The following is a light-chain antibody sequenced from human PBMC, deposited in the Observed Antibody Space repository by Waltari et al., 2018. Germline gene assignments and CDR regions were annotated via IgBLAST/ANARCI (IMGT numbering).Light chain of an antibody. CDR1: QDISSY. V-gene: IGKV1-9*01. J-gene: IGKJ4*01. CDR2: AVS. CDR3: QQLNSYPLLT. Sequence: IQLSQSPSSLSASVGDRVTITCRASQDISSYLAWYQQKPGKAPKLLIYAVSTLQSGVPARFSGSGSGTDFTLTISSLQPEDFATYYGQQLNSYPLLTFGGGTKVEVK.